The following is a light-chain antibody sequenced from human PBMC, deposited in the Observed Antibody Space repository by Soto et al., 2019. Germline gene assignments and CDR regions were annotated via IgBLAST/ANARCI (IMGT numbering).Light chain of an antibody. CDR1: ETIHSW. CDR3: QQYNSYS. J-gene: IGKJ1*01. Sequence: GDRVTITCRASETIHSWLAWYQQKPGKAPNLLIFDASTLLSGVPSRFSGSGSGTEFTLTISSLQPDDFATYYCQQYNSYSFGQGTKVDIK. V-gene: IGKV1-5*01. CDR2: DAS.